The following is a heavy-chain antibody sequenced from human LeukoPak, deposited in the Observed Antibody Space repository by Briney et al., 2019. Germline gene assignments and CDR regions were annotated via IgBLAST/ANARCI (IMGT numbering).Heavy chain of an antibody. D-gene: IGHD6-13*01. CDR1: GFTFSSYW. V-gene: IGHV3-7*01. CDR2: IKQDGSEK. Sequence: PGGSLRLSCAASGFTFSSYWMSWVRQAPGKGLEWVANIKQDGSEKYYVDSVKGRFTISRDSAKNSLYLQMNSLRAEDTAVYYCARGYSSSWYYAFDIWGQGTMVTVSS. CDR3: ARGYSSSWYYAFDI. J-gene: IGHJ3*02.